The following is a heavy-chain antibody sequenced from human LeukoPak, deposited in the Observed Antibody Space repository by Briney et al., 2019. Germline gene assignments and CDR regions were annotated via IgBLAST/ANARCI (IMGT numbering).Heavy chain of an antibody. J-gene: IGHJ3*01. CDR1: GLTFSRHW. Sequence: AGSLRLSCAVSGLTFSRHWMAWVRQAPGKGLEWVANIKEDGSKKYYVDSVKGRFTVSRDNAQNSLYLQMNSLRAEDTAVYYCARHVVGPQNAFDVWGQWTTVTVSS. CDR2: IKEDGSKK. CDR3: ARHVVGPQNAFDV. D-gene: IGHD2-21*01. V-gene: IGHV3-7*01.